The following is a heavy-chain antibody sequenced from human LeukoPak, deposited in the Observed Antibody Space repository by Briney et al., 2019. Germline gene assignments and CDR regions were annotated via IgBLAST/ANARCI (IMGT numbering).Heavy chain of an antibody. CDR2: ISTSSSYI. CDR1: GFTFSSYS. D-gene: IGHD5-18*01. Sequence: GGSLRLSCTASGFTFSSYSMNWVRQAPGKGLEWVSSISTSSSYIYYADSVKGRFTISRDNAKNSLYLQMNSLRAEDTAVYYCYGAHTAMVKGNWGQGTLVTVSS. CDR3: YGAHTAMVKGN. V-gene: IGHV3-21*01. J-gene: IGHJ4*02.